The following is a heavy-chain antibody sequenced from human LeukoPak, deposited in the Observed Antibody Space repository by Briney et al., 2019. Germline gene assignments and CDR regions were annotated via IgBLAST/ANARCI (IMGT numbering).Heavy chain of an antibody. Sequence: ASVKVSCKASGYTFTDFGVSWLRQAPGKGLEWMGWISTYDVDTKYAQNFQGRVTMTTDTSTSTAYMDLRSLRSDDTAVYYCARGVTARDSYDVWGQGTLVIVSS. CDR1: GYTFTDFG. CDR2: ISTYDVDT. V-gene: IGHV1-18*01. J-gene: IGHJ3*01. CDR3: ARGVTARDSYDV. D-gene: IGHD2-21*02.